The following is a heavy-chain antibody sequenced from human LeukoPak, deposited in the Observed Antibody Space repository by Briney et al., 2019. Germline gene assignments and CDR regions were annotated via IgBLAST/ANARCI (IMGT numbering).Heavy chain of an antibody. J-gene: IGHJ4*02. CDR2: ISYDGSNK. CDR1: GFTFSSYA. CDR3: ARDRGAIAYFDY. D-gene: IGHD2-2*01. Sequence: GRSLRLSCAASGFTFSSYAMHWVRQATGKGLEWVAVISYDGSNKYYADSVKGRFTISGDNSKNTLYLQMNSLRAEDTAVYYCARDRGAIAYFDYWGQGTLVTVSS. V-gene: IGHV3-30-3*01.